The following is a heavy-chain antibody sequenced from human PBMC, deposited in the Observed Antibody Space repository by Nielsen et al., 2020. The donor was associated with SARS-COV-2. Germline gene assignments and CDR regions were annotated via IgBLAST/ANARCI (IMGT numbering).Heavy chain of an antibody. Sequence: SETLSLTCTVSGGSISSYYWSWIRQPPGKGLEWIGYIYYSGSTNYNPSLKSRVTISVDTSKNQFSLKLSSVTAADTAVYYCARLGYSSGWYDLEYFQHWGQGTLVTVSS. CDR3: ARLGYSSGWYDLEYFQH. CDR2: IYYSGST. CDR1: GGSISSYY. D-gene: IGHD6-19*01. J-gene: IGHJ1*01. V-gene: IGHV4-59*01.